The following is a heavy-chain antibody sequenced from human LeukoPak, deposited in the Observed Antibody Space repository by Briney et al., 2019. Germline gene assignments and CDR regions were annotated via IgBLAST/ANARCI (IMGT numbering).Heavy chain of an antibody. CDR3: ARDLEAANTYYFDY. J-gene: IGHJ4*02. CDR2: ISYDGSNK. D-gene: IGHD6-13*01. V-gene: IGHV3-33*08. Sequence: GGSLRLSCAASGFTFSSYGMHWVRQAPGKGLEWVAVISYDGSNKYYADSVKGRFTISRDNSKNTVYLQVNSLRDEDTAVYYCARDLEAANTYYFDYWGQGTMVTVSS. CDR1: GFTFSSYG.